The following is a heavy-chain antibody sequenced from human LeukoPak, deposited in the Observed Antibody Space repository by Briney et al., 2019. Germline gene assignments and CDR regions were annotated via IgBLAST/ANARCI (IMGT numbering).Heavy chain of an antibody. CDR1: GFTFCDYA. CDR2: IRSKAYGGTT. Sequence: GGSLRLSCTASGFTFCDYAMSWVRQAPGKGMEWVGFIRSKAYGGTTEYAASVKGRFTISRDDSKSIAYLKMNSLKTEETAVYNCTRDRERYSDSRGYYNYWGQGTPVTVSS. V-gene: IGHV3-49*04. D-gene: IGHD3-22*01. CDR3: TRDRERYSDSRGYYNY. J-gene: IGHJ4*02.